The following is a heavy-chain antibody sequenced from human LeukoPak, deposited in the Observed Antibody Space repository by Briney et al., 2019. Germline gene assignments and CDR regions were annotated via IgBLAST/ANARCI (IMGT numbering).Heavy chain of an antibody. V-gene: IGHV1-18*01. CDR2: ISTYNGNT. D-gene: IGHD2-15*01. CDR3: ARDGRCSGGSCCSEAFDI. CDR1: GYTFTSYG. Sequence: ASVKVSCKASGYTFTSYGISWVRQAPGQGLEWMGWISTYNGNTNYAQKLQGRVTMTTHTSTTTAYMELRSLRSDDTAVYYCARDGRCSGGSCCSEAFDIWGQGTMVTVSS. J-gene: IGHJ3*02.